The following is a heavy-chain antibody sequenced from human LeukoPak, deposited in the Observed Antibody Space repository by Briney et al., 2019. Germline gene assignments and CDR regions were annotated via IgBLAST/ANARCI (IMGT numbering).Heavy chain of an antibody. CDR1: GFTFSSYW. D-gene: IGHD6-13*01. V-gene: IGHV3-7*01. CDR2: IKQDGSEK. Sequence: PGGSLRLSCAASGFTFSSYWMSWVRQDPGKGLEWVANIKQDGSEKYYVDSVKGRFTISRDNAKNSLYLQMNSLRAEDTAVYYCARELDIIAAALFDYWGQGTLVTVSS. CDR3: ARELDIIAAALFDY. J-gene: IGHJ4*02.